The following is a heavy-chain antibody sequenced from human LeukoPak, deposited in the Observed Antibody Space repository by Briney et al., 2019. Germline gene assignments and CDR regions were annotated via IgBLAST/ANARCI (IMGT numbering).Heavy chain of an antibody. CDR2: IIPILGIA. Sequence: SVKVSCKASGGTFSSYAISWVRQAPGQGLEWMGRIIPILGIANYAQKFQGRVTITADKSTSTAYMELSSLRSEDTAVYYCARDLSSGSYFDYWGQGTLVTVSS. D-gene: IGHD1-26*01. V-gene: IGHV1-69*04. CDR1: GGTFSSYA. CDR3: ARDLSSGSYFDY. J-gene: IGHJ4*02.